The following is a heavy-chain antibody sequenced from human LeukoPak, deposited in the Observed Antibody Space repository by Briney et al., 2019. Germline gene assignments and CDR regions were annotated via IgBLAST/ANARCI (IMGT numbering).Heavy chain of an antibody. V-gene: IGHV3-74*01. D-gene: IGHD2-21*01. Sequence: XGSLRLSCAASGFTFSGNWMHWVRQAPGKGLVWASRLDSDASTTNYADSVKGRFTISSDNAKNTLYLQMNSLTAEDTAVYYCARVPAYSGYFYGMDVWGQGTTVTVSS. CDR1: GFTFSGNW. J-gene: IGHJ6*02. CDR3: ARVPAYSGYFYGMDV. CDR2: LDSDASTT.